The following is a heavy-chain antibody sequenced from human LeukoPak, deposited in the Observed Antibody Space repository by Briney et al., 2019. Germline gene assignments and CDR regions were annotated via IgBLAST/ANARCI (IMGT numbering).Heavy chain of an antibody. V-gene: IGHV3-43*01. Sequence: GGSLRLSCAASGFTFDDYTMHWVRQAPGKGLEWVSLISWDGGSTYYADSVKGRFTISRDNSKISLYLQMNSLRTEDTALYYCATMVALGYDFWSGLDYWGQGTLVTVSS. CDR2: ISWDGGST. CDR1: GFTFDDYT. CDR3: ATMVALGYDFWSGLDY. J-gene: IGHJ4*02. D-gene: IGHD3-3*01.